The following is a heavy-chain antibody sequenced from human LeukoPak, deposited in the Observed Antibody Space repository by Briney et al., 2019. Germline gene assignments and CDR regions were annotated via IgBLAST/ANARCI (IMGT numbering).Heavy chain of an antibody. D-gene: IGHD3-9*01. Sequence: PSETLSLTCAVYGGSFSGYYWSWIRQPPGKGLEWIGEINHSGSTNYNPSLKSRVTISVDTSKNQFSLKLSSVTAADTAVYYCASILRYFDWFAGTYYYMDVWGKGTTVTISS. CDR2: INHSGST. CDR1: GGSFSGYY. V-gene: IGHV4-34*01. CDR3: ASILRYFDWFAGTYYYMDV. J-gene: IGHJ6*03.